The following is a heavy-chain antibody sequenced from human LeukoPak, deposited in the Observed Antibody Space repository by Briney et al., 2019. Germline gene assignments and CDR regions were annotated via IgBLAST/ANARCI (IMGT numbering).Heavy chain of an antibody. CDR3: ARGPNSNWSGLDF. CDR1: GFSFSGHW. Sequence: PGGSLRLSCTASGFSFSGHWMHWARQLPGEGLVWVSRISPTGSTTSYANSVKGRFTVSRDNAKNTLCLQVNNLRAEDTAVYYCARGPNSNWSGLDFWGQGTLLTVSS. V-gene: IGHV3-74*01. D-gene: IGHD6-6*01. CDR2: ISPTGSTT. J-gene: IGHJ4*02.